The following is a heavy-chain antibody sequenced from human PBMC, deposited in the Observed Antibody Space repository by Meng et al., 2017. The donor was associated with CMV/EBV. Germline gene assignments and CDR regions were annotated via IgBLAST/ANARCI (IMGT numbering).Heavy chain of an antibody. J-gene: IGHJ4*02. V-gene: IGHV3-48*04. CDR1: GFSFSSYS. Sequence: LSLTCAASGFSFSSYSMNWVRQAPGKGLEWVSYISSSSSTIYYADSVKGRFTISRDNAKNSLYLQMNSLRAEDTAVYYCARAWIAAAGTLDYWGQGTLVTVSS. D-gene: IGHD6-13*01. CDR3: ARAWIAAAGTLDY. CDR2: ISSSSSTI.